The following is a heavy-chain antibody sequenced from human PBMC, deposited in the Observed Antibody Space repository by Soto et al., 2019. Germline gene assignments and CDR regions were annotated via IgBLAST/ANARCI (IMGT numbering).Heavy chain of an antibody. V-gene: IGHV3-7*01. D-gene: IGHD3-3*01. Sequence: GGSLRLSCAPSGFTFRSYWMTWVRQAPGKGLEFLATIKPDGSYTYYVDSVKGRFTISRDNAKNSLSLQMNSLRAEDTALYYCATDLNWSGTWGQGTIVTVSS. CDR2: IKPDGSYT. J-gene: IGHJ3*01. CDR1: GFTFRSYW. CDR3: ATDLNWSGT.